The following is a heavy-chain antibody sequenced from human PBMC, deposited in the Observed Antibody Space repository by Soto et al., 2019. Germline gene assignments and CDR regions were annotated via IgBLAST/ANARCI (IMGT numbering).Heavy chain of an antibody. CDR3: ARGTLWNGYQFFDY. V-gene: IGHV3-7*01. CDR1: GFTFSNYW. Sequence: GALRLSCAGSGFTFSNYWMSWVRQAPGKGLEWVANIKQDGSEKYYVDSVRGRFTISRDNAKNSLYLQMSGLRAEDTAVFYCARGTLWNGYQFFDYWGQGTLVTVSS. D-gene: IGHD3-3*01. J-gene: IGHJ4*02. CDR2: IKQDGSEK.